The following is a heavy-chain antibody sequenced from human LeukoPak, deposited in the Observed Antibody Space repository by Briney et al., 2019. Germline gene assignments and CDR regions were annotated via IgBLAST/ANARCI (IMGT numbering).Heavy chain of an antibody. Sequence: SETLSLTCTVSGGSISSYYWSWIRQPPGKGLEWIGYIYYSGSTNYNPSLKSRVTISVDTSKNQFSLKLSSVTAADTAVYYCASRVRYYDSSGFFSWGQGTLVTVSS. J-gene: IGHJ4*02. CDR3: ASRVRYYDSSGFFS. CDR1: GGSISSYY. D-gene: IGHD3-22*01. CDR2: IYYSGST. V-gene: IGHV4-59*12.